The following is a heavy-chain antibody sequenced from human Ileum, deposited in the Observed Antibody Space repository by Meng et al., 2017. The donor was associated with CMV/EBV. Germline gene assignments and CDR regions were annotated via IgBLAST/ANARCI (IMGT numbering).Heavy chain of an antibody. CDR1: GFTFSSYG. CDR2: ISSSSATI. Sequence: GGSLRLSCAASGFTFSSYGINWVRQAPGKGLEWVAFISSSSATIYYADSVKGRFTISRENAKNSLYLQMDSLRDEDTALYYCARDGAAGYYGLGSYFFDYWGQGTLVTVSS. D-gene: IGHD3-10*01. CDR3: ARDGAAGYYGLGSYFFDY. V-gene: IGHV3-48*02. J-gene: IGHJ4*02.